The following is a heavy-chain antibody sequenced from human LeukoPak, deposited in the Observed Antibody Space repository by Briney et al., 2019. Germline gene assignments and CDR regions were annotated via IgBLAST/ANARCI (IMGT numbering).Heavy chain of an antibody. V-gene: IGHV3-30*04. CDR2: ISYDGTNK. Sequence: GGSLRLSCAASGFTFSSYAMHWVRQAPGKGLEWVAVISYDGTNKYYADSVKGRFTISRDNSKNTLYLQMNSLRAEDTAVYYCARPYCSGGSCYPQLDYWGQGTLVTVSS. D-gene: IGHD2-15*01. CDR1: GFTFSSYA. J-gene: IGHJ4*02. CDR3: ARPYCSGGSCYPQLDY.